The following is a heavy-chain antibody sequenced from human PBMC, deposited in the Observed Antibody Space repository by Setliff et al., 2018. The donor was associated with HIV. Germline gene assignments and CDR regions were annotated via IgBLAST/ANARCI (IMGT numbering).Heavy chain of an antibody. CDR1: GFTFSNAW. CDR3: ARADSGPVVVPAAIHY. Sequence: PGGSLRLSCAASGFTFSNAWMSWVRQAPGKGLEWVANIKQDGSEKNYMDSVKGRFTISRDNAKNSLYLQVNSLRAEDTAVYYCARADSGPVVVPAAIHYWGQGTLVTVSS. D-gene: IGHD2-2*01. J-gene: IGHJ4*02. CDR2: IKQDGSEK. V-gene: IGHV3-7*02.